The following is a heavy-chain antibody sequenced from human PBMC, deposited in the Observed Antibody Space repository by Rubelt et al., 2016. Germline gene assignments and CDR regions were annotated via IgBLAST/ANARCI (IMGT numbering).Heavy chain of an antibody. Sequence: QVQLQQWGAGLLKPSETLSLTCAVYGGSFSGYYWSWIRQPPGKGLEWIGSVFYTGSTYYNPSLKSRVTISVDTSKNQFSLKLNAGTAEDTAVYYCARLEYSSGWYPHYWGQGTLVTVSS. D-gene: IGHD6-19*01. CDR2: VFYTGST. CDR3: ARLEYSSGWYPHY. J-gene: IGHJ4*02. CDR1: GGSFSGYY. V-gene: IGHV4-34*12.